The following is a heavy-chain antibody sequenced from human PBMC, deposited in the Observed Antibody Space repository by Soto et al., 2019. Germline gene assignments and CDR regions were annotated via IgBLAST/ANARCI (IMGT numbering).Heavy chain of an antibody. Sequence: GGSLRLSCEGSGFTFSDYYISWIRQAPGRGLEWISYSSNSGTFTRYSDSVKGRFSISRDNTKNFLYLQMNSLRAEDTAVYYCARSGDNYNVLDYWGQGTPVTVSS. CDR1: GFTFSDYY. V-gene: IGHV3-11*06. J-gene: IGHJ4*02. CDR3: ARSGDNYNVLDY. D-gene: IGHD3-10*02. CDR2: SSNSGTFT.